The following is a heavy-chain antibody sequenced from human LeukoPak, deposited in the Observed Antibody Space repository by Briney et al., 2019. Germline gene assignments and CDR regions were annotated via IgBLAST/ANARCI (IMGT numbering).Heavy chain of an antibody. CDR2: IKSKTDGGTT. J-gene: IGHJ4*02. CDR3: ARQQLVFDC. CDR1: GFTFNNAW. Sequence: GGSLRLSCAASGFTFNNAWMSWVRQAPGKGLEWVGHIKSKTDGGTTDYAAPVKGRFTISRDDSKNTLYLQMNSLKTEDTAVYFCARQQLVFDCWGQGTLVTVSS. V-gene: IGHV3-15*01. D-gene: IGHD6-13*01.